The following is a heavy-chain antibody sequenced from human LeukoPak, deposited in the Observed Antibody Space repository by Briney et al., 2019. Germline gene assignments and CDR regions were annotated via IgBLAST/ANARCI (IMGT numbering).Heavy chain of an antibody. J-gene: IGHJ4*02. CDR1: GFTFSSYA. V-gene: IGHV3-23*01. CDR3: AKRLGVMNTVSTFYDY. Sequence: GGSLRLSCAASGFTFSSYAMSWVRQAPGKGLEWVSAISAGGGSTYYADSVKGRFTVSRDSSKNTLYLQMNSLRAEDTAVYFCAKRLGVMNTVSTFYDYWGQGTLVTVSS. CDR2: ISAGGGST. D-gene: IGHD4-17*01.